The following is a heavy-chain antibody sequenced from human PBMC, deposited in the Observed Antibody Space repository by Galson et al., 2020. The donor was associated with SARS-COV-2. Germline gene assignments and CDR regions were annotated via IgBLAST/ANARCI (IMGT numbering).Heavy chain of an antibody. D-gene: IGHD2-15*01. CDR1: GFTVSSNY. V-gene: IGHV3-53*01. Sequence: GGSLRLSCAASGFTVSSNYMSWVRQAPGKGLEWVSVIYSGGNTYYADSVKGRITISRDNSKNTLYLQMNSLRVEDTAVYYCARGGGYCSDIACYSYYFDYWGRGTLVTVSS. CDR2: IYSGGNT. J-gene: IGHJ4*02. CDR3: ARGGGYCSDIACYSYYFDY.